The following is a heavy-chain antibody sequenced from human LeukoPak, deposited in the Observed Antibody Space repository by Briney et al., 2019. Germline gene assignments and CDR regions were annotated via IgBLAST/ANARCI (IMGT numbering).Heavy chain of an antibody. D-gene: IGHD6-19*01. Sequence: SETLSLTCTVSGGSISNYCWSWIRQPPGEGLEWIGYICYSGSPNYNPSLKSRFPISEDTSKNQVSLKVSSMTAADTAIYYCARYTSGLDYWGQETLVTVSS. J-gene: IGHJ4*02. CDR2: ICYSGSP. V-gene: IGHV4-59*08. CDR3: ARYTSGLDY. CDR1: GGSISNYC.